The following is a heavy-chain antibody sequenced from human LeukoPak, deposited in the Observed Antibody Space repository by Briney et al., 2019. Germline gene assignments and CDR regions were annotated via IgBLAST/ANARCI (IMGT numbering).Heavy chain of an antibody. V-gene: IGHV4-59*01. CDR3: ARDSRYSDTSGYYYSHYYMDV. D-gene: IGHD3-22*01. Sequence: TSETLSLTCTVSGGSINYYYWGWIRQPPGKGLEYIGYIYSSGSTNYNPSLKSRVTMSVDTSKNQFSLKLSSVTAADTAVYYCARDSRYSDTSGYYYSHYYMDVWGKGTTVTVSS. CDR1: GGSINYYY. J-gene: IGHJ6*03. CDR2: IYSSGST.